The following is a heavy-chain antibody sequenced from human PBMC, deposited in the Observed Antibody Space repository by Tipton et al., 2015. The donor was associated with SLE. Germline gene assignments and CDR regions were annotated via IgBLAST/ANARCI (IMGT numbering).Heavy chain of an antibody. CDR2: IWFDGSNK. Sequence: SLRLSCAASGFTFSSYGMHWVRQAPGKGLEWVAVIWFDGSNKYYADSVKGRFTISRDNSKNTLYLQMNSLRAEDTAVYYCAKVHHSSSRYYGMDVWGQGTTVTVSS. D-gene: IGHD6-13*01. J-gene: IGHJ6*02. CDR3: AKVHHSSSRYYGMDV. V-gene: IGHV3-33*06. CDR1: GFTFSSYG.